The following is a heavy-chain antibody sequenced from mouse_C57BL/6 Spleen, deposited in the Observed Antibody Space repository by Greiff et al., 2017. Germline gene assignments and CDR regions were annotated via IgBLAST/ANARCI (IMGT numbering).Heavy chain of an antibody. CDR3: AKREGNYSWFAY. CDR1: GYSFTSYY. Sequence: QVQLKESGPELVKPGASVKISCKASGYSFTSYYIHWVKQRPGQGLEWIGWIYPGSGNTKYNEKFKGKATLTADTSSSTAYMQLSSLTSEDSAVYYCAKREGNYSWFAYWGQGTLVTVSA. J-gene: IGHJ3*01. V-gene: IGHV1-66*01. D-gene: IGHD2-1*01. CDR2: IYPGSGNT.